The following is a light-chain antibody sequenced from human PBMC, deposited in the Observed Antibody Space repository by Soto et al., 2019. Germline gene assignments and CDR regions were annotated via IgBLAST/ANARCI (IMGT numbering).Light chain of an antibody. V-gene: IGKV3-20*01. J-gene: IGKJ2*01. CDR3: QQYGNSPYT. CDR2: GAS. Sequence: IVFTQSPGTVSLSPGERASLSCRASQSVDSRYLAWYQQKPGQAPRLLIYGASSRATGIPDRFSGSGSGTDFTVTISRLEPEDYAVYYCQQYGNSPYTFGQGTKVDIK. CDR1: QSVDSRY.